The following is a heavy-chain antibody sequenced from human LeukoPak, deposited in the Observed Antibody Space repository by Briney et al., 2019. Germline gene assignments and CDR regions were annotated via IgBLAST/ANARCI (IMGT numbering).Heavy chain of an antibody. J-gene: IGHJ5*02. CDR2: IYYSGST. D-gene: IGHD1-26*01. V-gene: IGHV4-59*01. Sequence: PSETLSLTCTVSGGSISSYYWSWIRQPPGKGLEWIGYIYYSGSTNYNPSLKSRVTISVDTSKNQFSLKLSSVTAADTAVYYCARSGRGATAWSWFDPWGQGTLVTVSS. CDR1: GGSISSYY. CDR3: ARSGRGATAWSWFDP.